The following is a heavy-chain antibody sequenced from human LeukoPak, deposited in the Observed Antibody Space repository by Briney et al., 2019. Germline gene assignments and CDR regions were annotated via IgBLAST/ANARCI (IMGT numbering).Heavy chain of an antibody. CDR1: GGSFSGYY. D-gene: IGHD5-12*01. J-gene: IGHJ5*02. V-gene: IGHV4-34*01. CDR3: ARQIRWLRYWFDP. CDR2: INHSGST. Sequence: SETLSLTCAVYGGSFSGYYWSWIRQPPGKGLEWIGEINHSGSTNYNPSLKSRVTISVDTSKDQFSLKLSSVAAADTAVYYCARQIRWLRYWFDPWGQGTLVTVSS.